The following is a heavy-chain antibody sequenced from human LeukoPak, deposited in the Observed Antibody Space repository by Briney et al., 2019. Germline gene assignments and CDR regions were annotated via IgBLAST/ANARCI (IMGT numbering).Heavy chain of an antibody. CDR2: IYYSEST. J-gene: IGHJ4*02. V-gene: IGHV4-59*12. D-gene: IGHD3-3*01. CDR3: ARVDDFWSGYYYFDY. Sequence: SETLSLTCTVSGGSISSYYWSWIRQPPGKGLEWIGYIYYSESTNYNPSLKSRVTISVDTSKNQFSLKLSSVTAADTAVYYCARVDDFWSGYYYFDYWGQGTLVTVSS. CDR1: GGSISSYY.